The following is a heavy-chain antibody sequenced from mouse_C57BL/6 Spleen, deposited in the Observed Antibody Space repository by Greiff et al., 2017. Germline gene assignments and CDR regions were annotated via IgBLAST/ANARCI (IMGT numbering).Heavy chain of an antibody. V-gene: IGHV1-63*01. CDR2: IYPGGGYT. J-gene: IGHJ4*01. D-gene: IGHD1-1*01. CDR3: ARSSNYGSSSYAMDY. Sequence: VKLMESGAELVRPGTSVKMSCKASGYTFTNYWIGWAKQRPGHGLEWIGDIYPGGGYTNYNEKFKGKATLTADKSSSTAYMQFSSLTSEDSAIYYCARSSNYGSSSYAMDYWGQGTSVTVSS. CDR1: GYTFTNYW.